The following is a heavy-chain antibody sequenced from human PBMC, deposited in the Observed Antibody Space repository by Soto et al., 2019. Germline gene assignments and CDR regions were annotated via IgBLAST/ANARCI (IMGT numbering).Heavy chain of an antibody. V-gene: IGHV3-48*01. CDR3: ARTYYYDSSGFDY. J-gene: IGHJ4*02. Sequence: GGSLRLSCAVSGFTFGSFGMNWVRQAPGKGLEWVSYITSDSSTRHYADSVKGRFTISRDNAKNSLYLQMNSLRAEDTAVYYCARTYYYDSSGFDYWGQGTLVTVSS. D-gene: IGHD3-22*01. CDR1: GFTFGSFG. CDR2: ITSDSSTR.